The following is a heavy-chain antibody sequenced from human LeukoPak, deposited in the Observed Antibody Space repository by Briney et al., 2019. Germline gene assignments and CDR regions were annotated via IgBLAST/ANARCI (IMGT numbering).Heavy chain of an antibody. CDR3: ARVAELRYFDWLLYPDYYYYYMDV. V-gene: IGHV1-69*13. J-gene: IGHJ6*03. D-gene: IGHD3-9*01. CDR2: IIPIYGTP. CDR1: GYIFTSYG. Sequence: ASVKVSCKASGYIFTSYGISWVRQAPGQGLEWMGGIIPIYGTPNYAQKFQGRVTITADESTSTAYMELSSLRSDDTAVYYCARVAELRYFDWLLYPDYYYYYMDVWGKGTTVTISS.